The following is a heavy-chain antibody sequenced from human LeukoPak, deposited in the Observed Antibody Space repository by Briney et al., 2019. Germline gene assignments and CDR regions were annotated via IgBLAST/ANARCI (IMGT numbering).Heavy chain of an antibody. J-gene: IGHJ3*02. D-gene: IGHD3-10*01. CDR1: GGTFSSYA. Sequence: SVKVSCKASGGTFSSYAISWVRQAPGQGLEWMGGIIPIFGTANYAQKFQGRVTITADKSTSTAYMELSSLRSEGTAVYYCARDYYGSGSYSRRVDAFDIWGQGTMVTVSS. CDR2: IIPIFGTA. CDR3: ARDYYGSGSYSRRVDAFDI. V-gene: IGHV1-69*06.